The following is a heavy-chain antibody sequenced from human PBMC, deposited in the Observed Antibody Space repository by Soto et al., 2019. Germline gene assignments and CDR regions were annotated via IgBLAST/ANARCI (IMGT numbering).Heavy chain of an antibody. J-gene: IGHJ4*02. Sequence: SVKVSCKXSGGTFSSYAISWVRQAPGQGLEWMGGIIPIFGTANYAQKFQGRVTITADESTSTAYMELSSLRSEDTAVYYCASGTLRPGYSYGHDAGNSFDYWGQGTLVTVSS. D-gene: IGHD5-18*01. V-gene: IGHV1-69*13. CDR1: GGTFSSYA. CDR2: IIPIFGTA. CDR3: ASGTLRPGYSYGHDAGNSFDY.